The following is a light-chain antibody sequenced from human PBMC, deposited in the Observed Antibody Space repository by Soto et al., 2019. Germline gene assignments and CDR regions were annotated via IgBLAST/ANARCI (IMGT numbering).Light chain of an antibody. CDR2: DAS. CDR3: QQRSKWPGT. Sequence: EIVLTQSPATLSLSPGERATLSCRASQSVSSYLAWYQQKPGQAPRLLIDDASKRASGIPDRFSGSGSGTDFTLTISSLEPEDFAVYYCQQRSKWPGTFGQGTKLEIK. V-gene: IGKV3-11*01. J-gene: IGKJ2*01. CDR1: QSVSSY.